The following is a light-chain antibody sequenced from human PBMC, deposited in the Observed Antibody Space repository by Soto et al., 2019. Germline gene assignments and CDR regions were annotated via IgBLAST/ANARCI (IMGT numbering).Light chain of an antibody. V-gene: IGKV3-15*01. CDR1: QSVKSN. CDR2: GAS. CDR3: QEYGSSPFT. J-gene: IGKJ3*01. Sequence: VMTQSPATLSVSPGERATLSCRASQSVKSNLAWYQQKPGQAPRLLIYGASTRATAIPARFTGSGSGTEFTLTISSLQSEDFAVYYCQEYGSSPFTFGPGTKVDIK.